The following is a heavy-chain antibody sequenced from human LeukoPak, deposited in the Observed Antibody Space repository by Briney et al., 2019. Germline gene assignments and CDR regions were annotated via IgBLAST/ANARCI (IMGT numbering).Heavy chain of an antibody. CDR3: ARLLLWFGESWYFDL. V-gene: IGHV4-59*01. J-gene: IGHJ2*01. D-gene: IGHD3-10*01. CDR2: IFYSGST. CDR1: GGSISTYY. Sequence: SETLSLTCSVSGGSISTYYWSWIRQPPGKGLEWIGYIFYSGSTNYNPSLKSRLTMSVDTSKNQFSLNLRSVTAADTAVYYCARLLLWFGESWYFDLWGRGTLVTVSS.